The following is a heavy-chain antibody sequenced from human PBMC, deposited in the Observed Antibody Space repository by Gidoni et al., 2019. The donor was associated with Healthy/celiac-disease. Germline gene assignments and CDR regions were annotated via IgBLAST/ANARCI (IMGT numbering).Heavy chain of an antibody. J-gene: IGHJ3*02. CDR2: ISYDGSNK. Sequence: QVQLVESGGGVVQPGRSLRLSCAASGFTFSSYGMHWVRQAPGKGLEWVAVISYDGSNKYYADSVKGRFTISRDKSKNTLYLQMNSLRAEDTAVYYCAKDTSLGDYLRPGAFDIWGQGTMVTVSS. D-gene: IGHD4-17*01. CDR1: GFTFSSYG. CDR3: AKDTSLGDYLRPGAFDI. V-gene: IGHV3-30*18.